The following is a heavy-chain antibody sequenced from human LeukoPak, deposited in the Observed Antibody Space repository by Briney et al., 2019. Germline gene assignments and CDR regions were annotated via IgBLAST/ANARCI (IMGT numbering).Heavy chain of an antibody. CDR1: GGSISSYY. CDR3: ARRRMLGYDLVGYYYYGMDV. V-gene: IGHV4-59*01. Sequence: PSETLSLTCTVSGGSISSYYWSWIRQPPGKGLEWIGYIYYSGGTNYNPSLKSRVTISVDTSKNQFSLKLSSVTAADTAVYCCARRRMLGYDLVGYYYYGMDVWGQGTTVTVSS. CDR2: IYYSGGT. J-gene: IGHJ6*02. D-gene: IGHD5-12*01.